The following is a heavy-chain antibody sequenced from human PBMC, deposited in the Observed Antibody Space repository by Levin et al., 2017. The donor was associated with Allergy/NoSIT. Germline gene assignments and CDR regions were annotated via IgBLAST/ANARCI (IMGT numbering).Heavy chain of an antibody. Sequence: GSLRLSCAVYGGSFSGYYWSWIRQPPEKGLEWIGEINHSGSTNYNPSLKSRVTISADTSKNQFSLKLSSVTAADTAVYFCARGSVSNRRFDYWGQGTLVTVSS. V-gene: IGHV4-34*01. CDR3: ARGSVSNRRFDY. J-gene: IGHJ4*02. CDR2: INHSGST. D-gene: IGHD1-14*01. CDR1: GGSFSGYY.